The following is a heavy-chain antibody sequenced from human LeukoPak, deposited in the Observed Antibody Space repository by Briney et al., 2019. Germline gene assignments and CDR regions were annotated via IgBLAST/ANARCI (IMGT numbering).Heavy chain of an antibody. Sequence: GGSLRLSCEASGFTFNTCAMSWVRQAPGKGLEWVSAISESGSGTYYADSVKGRFTISRDNSKNTLYLQMNSLRVDDTALYYWEKGVFGVNRAFDYWGQGTLVTVSS. CDR3: EKGVFGVNRAFDY. J-gene: IGHJ4*02. CDR1: GFTFNTCA. V-gene: IGHV3-23*01. D-gene: IGHD3-3*01. CDR2: ISESGSGT.